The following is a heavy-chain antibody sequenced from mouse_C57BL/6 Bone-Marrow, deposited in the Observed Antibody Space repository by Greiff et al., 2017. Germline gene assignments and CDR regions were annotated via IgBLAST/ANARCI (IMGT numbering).Heavy chain of an antibody. CDR3: ARDYSNYFYAMDY. J-gene: IGHJ4*01. V-gene: IGHV1-69*01. D-gene: IGHD2-5*01. CDR2: IAPSDSYT. Sequence: VQLQQPGAELVMPGASVKLSCKASGYTFTSYWMHWVKQRPGQGLEWIGEIAPSDSYTNYNQKFKGKSTLTVDKSSSTAYMQLSSLTSEDSAVYYCARDYSNYFYAMDYWGQGTSVTVSS. CDR1: GYTFTSYW.